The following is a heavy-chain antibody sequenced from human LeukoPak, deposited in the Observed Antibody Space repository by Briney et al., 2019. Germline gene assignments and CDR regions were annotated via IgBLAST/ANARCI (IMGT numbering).Heavy chain of an antibody. CDR1: GFYFESYA. J-gene: IGHJ6*03. CDR2: VSGSGAST. CDR3: ARVYGSSNYYYDRYYYYMDV. D-gene: IGHD3-22*01. V-gene: IGHV3-23*01. Sequence: GSLRLSCATSGFYFESYAMSWVRQAPGKGLEWVSGVSGSGASTYYADSVKGRFTISRDSSKNTLYLQLNSLRVEDTAVYYCARVYGSSNYYYDRYYYYMDVWGRGTTVTVSS.